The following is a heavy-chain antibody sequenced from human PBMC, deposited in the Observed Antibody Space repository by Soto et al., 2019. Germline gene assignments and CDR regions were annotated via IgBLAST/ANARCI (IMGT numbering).Heavy chain of an antibody. CDR2: IIPIFGTA. Sequence: SVKVSCKASGGTFSSYAISWVRQAPGQGLEWMGGIIPIFGTANYAQKFQGRVTITADESTSTAYMELSSLRSEDTAVYYCARKNRPHDYGDLPYDAFDIWGQGTMVTVSS. CDR3: ARKNRPHDYGDLPYDAFDI. CDR1: GGTFSSYA. V-gene: IGHV1-69*13. J-gene: IGHJ3*02. D-gene: IGHD4-17*01.